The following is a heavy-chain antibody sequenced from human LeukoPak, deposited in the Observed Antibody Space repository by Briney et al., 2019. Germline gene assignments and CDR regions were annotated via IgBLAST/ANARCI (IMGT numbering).Heavy chain of an antibody. CDR3: ARCPRGYSGYEESFDY. CDR1: GGSISSGGYY. Sequence: PSETLSLTCTVSGGSISSGGYYWSWIRQPPGKGLEWIGYIYHSGSTYYNPSLKSRVTISVDRSKNQFSLKLSSVTAADTAVYYCARCPRGYSGYEESFDYWGQGTLVTVSS. D-gene: IGHD5-12*01. J-gene: IGHJ4*02. V-gene: IGHV4-30-2*01. CDR2: IYHSGST.